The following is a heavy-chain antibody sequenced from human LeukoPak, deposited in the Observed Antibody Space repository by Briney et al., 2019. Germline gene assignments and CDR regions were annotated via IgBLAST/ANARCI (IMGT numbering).Heavy chain of an antibody. J-gene: IGHJ6*02. V-gene: IGHV4-34*01. CDR3: ARIGNGSGSYRAPSYGMDV. CDR1: GGSFSGYY. CDR2: INHSGST. Sequence: KPSETLSLTCAVYGGSFSGYYWSWIRQPPGEGLEWIGEINHSGSTNYNPSLKSRVTISVDTSKNQFSLKLSSVTAADTAVYYCARIGNGSGSYRAPSYGMDVWGQGTTVTVSS. D-gene: IGHD3-10*01.